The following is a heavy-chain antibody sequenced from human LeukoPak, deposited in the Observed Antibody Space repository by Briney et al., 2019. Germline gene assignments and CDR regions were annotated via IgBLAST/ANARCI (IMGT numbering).Heavy chain of an antibody. D-gene: IGHD2-15*01. CDR2: MWDDGTHE. Sequence: GGSLRLSCTASGFNFGIYGMHWVRQAPGKGLEWVAVMWDDGTHEHYVESVKGRFTISRDNAKNSLYLQMNSLRAEDTAVYYCARVRPIVVVVAATRGMDVWGQGTTVTVSS. CDR3: ARVRPIVVVVAATRGMDV. CDR1: GFNFGIYG. V-gene: IGHV3-33*01. J-gene: IGHJ6*02.